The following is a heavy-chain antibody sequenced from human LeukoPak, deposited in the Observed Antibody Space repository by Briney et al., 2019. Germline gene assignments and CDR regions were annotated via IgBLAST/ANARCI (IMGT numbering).Heavy chain of an antibody. CDR1: GVSISSSSYY. J-gene: IGHJ4*02. V-gene: IGHV4-61*05. D-gene: IGHD6-13*01. CDR3: ARLYSSSLGRVFDY. Sequence: SETLSLTCTVSGVSISSSSYYWGWIRQPPGKGLEWIGYIYYSGSTNYNPSLKSRVTISVDTSKNQFSLNLSSVTAADTAVYYCARLYSSSLGRVFDYWGQGTLVTVSS. CDR2: IYYSGST.